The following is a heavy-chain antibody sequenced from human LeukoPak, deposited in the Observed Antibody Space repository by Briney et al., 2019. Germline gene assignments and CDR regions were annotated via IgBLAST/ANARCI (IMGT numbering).Heavy chain of an antibody. J-gene: IGHJ3*02. V-gene: IGHV4-61*02. CDR1: GGSISSGSYY. Sequence: SETLSLTCTVSGGSISSGSYYWSWIRQPAGKGLEWIGRIYTSGSTNYNPSLKSRVTISVDTSKNQFSLKLSSVTAADTAVYYCVRALNVLRYFDWFPRGMHDAFDIWGQGTMVTVSS. CDR2: IYTSGST. CDR3: VRALNVLRYFDWFPRGMHDAFDI. D-gene: IGHD3-9*01.